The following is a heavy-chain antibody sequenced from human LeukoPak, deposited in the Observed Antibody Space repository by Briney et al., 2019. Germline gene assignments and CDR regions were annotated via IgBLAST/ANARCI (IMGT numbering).Heavy chain of an antibody. D-gene: IGHD5-12*01. J-gene: IGHJ6*03. CDR1: GGSISSYY. Sequence: PSETLSLTCTVSGGSISSYYWSWIRQPPGKGLEWIGYIYYSGSTNYNPSLKSRVTISVDTSKNQFSLKLSSVTAADTAVYYCARASIVATIKSYYYYMDVWGKGATVTVSS. CDR3: ARASIVATIKSYYYYMDV. CDR2: IYYSGST. V-gene: IGHV4-59*01.